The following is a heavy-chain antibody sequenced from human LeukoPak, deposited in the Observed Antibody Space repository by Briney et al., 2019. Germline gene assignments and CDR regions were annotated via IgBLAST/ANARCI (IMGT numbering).Heavy chain of an antibody. V-gene: IGHV4-59*01. Sequence: PSETLSLTCTVSGGSISSYYWSWIRQPPGKGLEWIGYIYYSGSTNYNPSLKSRVTISVDTSKNQFSLKLSSVTAADTAVYYCARDRRDSGSYFDWFDPWGQGTLVTVSS. J-gene: IGHJ5*02. D-gene: IGHD1-26*01. CDR3: ARDRRDSGSYFDWFDP. CDR2: IYYSGST. CDR1: GGSISSYY.